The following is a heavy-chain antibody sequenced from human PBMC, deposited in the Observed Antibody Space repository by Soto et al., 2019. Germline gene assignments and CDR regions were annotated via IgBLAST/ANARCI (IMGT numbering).Heavy chain of an antibody. CDR1: GFTFSDYW. CDR3: ASGFRFGYLFDF. V-gene: IGHV3-7*01. D-gene: IGHD3-16*01. CDR2: IKHDGSER. Sequence: VQLVESGGGLVQPGGSLRLSCAASGFTFSDYWMSWVRQAPGKGLEWVANIKHDGSERYYADSVKGRFSISRDNVQNSLYLQMNSLRSEDTAIYFCASGFRFGYLFDFWGQGTLVIVSS. J-gene: IGHJ4*01.